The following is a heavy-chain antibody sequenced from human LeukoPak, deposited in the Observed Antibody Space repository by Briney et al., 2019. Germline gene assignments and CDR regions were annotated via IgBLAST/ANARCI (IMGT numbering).Heavy chain of an antibody. CDR2: IYYSGST. V-gene: IGHV4-59*08. CDR1: GGSISSYY. CDR3: ASPYSGSYYGYYMDV. Sequence: PSETLSLTCTVSGGSISSYYWSWIRQPPGKGLEWIGYIYYSGSTNYNPSLKSRVTISVDTSKNQFSLKLSSVTAADTAVYYCASPYSGSYYGYYMDVWGKGTTVTVSS. J-gene: IGHJ6*03. D-gene: IGHD1-26*01.